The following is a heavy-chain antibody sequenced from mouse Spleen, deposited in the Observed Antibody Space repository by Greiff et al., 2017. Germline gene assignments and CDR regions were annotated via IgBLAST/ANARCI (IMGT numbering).Heavy chain of an antibody. D-gene: IGHD4-1*01. CDR2: IDPSDSYT. Sequence: QVQLQQPGAELVKPGASVKLSCKASGYTFTSYWMQWVKQRPGQGLEWIGEIDPSDSYTNYNQKFKGKATLTVDTSSSTAYMQISSLTSEDSAVYYCARDWAWGQGTLVTVSA. CDR1: GYTFTSYW. V-gene: IGHV1-50*01. J-gene: IGHJ3*01. CDR3: ARDWA.